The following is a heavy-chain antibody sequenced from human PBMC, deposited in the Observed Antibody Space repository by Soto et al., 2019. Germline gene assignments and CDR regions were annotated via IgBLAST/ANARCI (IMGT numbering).Heavy chain of an antibody. CDR1: GFMFSSYW. Sequence: EEQLVESGGGLVQPGGSLRLSCAASGFMFSSYWMTCVRQAPGKGLEWVANIHRDGSEKYYVDSVKGRFTISRDNAKNSLYLQMDSLRAEDTAIYYCARSIAARLPYFDYWGQGTLVTVSS. V-gene: IGHV3-7*03. J-gene: IGHJ4*02. D-gene: IGHD6-6*01. CDR3: ARSIAARLPYFDY. CDR2: IHRDGSEK.